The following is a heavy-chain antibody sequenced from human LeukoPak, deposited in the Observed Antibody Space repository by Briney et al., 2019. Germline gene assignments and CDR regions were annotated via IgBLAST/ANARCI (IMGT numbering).Heavy chain of an antibody. D-gene: IGHD6-19*01. Sequence: SETLSLTCAVYGGSFSGYYWSWIRQPPGKGLEWIGEINHSGSTNYNPSLKSRVTISVDTSKNQFSLELSSVTAADTAVYYCARVSGYSSGWYFRRGTFDIWGQGTMVTVSS. CDR3: ARVSGYSSGWYFRRGTFDI. CDR2: INHSGST. V-gene: IGHV4-34*01. J-gene: IGHJ3*02. CDR1: GGSFSGYY.